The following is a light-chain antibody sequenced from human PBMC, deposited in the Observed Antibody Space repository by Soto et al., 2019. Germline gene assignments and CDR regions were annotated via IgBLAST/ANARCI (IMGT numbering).Light chain of an antibody. CDR2: GAS. CDR3: QQYNNWPWT. Sequence: IVMTQSAATLSVSPGGRATLSCRASQSISDTLAWYQQKPGQAPRLLIYGASTRAPGFPARFSGSGSGTDFTLTISSLQSEDFAVYYCQQYNNWPWTFGQGTKVDI. J-gene: IGKJ1*01. CDR1: QSISDT. V-gene: IGKV3-15*01.